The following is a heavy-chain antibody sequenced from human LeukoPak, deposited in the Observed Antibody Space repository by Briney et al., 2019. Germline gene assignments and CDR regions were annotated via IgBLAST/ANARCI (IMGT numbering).Heavy chain of an antibody. CDR2: IFTDGSTT. CDR3: ARELPREVTLDS. D-gene: IGHD2-21*02. J-gene: IGHJ5*01. CDR1: ECDFISYG. Sequence: PGGSLTLSCVASECDFISYGMQWVRLAPGKGLVWVSRIFTDGSTTSYADSVKGRFIISRDNAKNTLYLKMKSLRVEDTAVYYCARELPREVTLDSWGQGTLVTVSP. V-gene: IGHV3-74*01.